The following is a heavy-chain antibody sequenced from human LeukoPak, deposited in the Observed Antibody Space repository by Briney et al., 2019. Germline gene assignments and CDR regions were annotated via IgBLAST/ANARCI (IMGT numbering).Heavy chain of an antibody. CDR1: AFTLSSYA. V-gene: IGHV3-23*01. J-gene: IGHJ5*02. CDR2: ISDSGGST. D-gene: IGHD1-20*01. CDR3: AKDFAIAGTRWFHP. Sequence: GGSLRLSCAASAFTLSSYAMNCVRQAPGKGLEWGSFISDSGGSTYYADSVKGRFTISKDNSKNTLYLQMNSLRAEDTAVYYCAKDFAIAGTRWFHPWGEGTLVSVSS.